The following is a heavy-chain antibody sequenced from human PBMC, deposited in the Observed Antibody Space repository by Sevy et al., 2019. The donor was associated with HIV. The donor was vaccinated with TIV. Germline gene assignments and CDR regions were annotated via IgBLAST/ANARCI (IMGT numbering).Heavy chain of an antibody. CDR1: GFTFSSYG. D-gene: IGHD2-15*01. Sequence: GGSLRLSCAASGFTFSSYGMHWVRQAPGKGLEWVAVISYDGSNKYYADSVKGRFTISRDNSKNTLYLQMNSLRAEDTAVYYCAKYGVYCSGGSCPGPYYYYGMDVWGQGTTVTVSS. V-gene: IGHV3-30*18. J-gene: IGHJ6*02. CDR3: AKYGVYCSGGSCPGPYYYYGMDV. CDR2: ISYDGSNK.